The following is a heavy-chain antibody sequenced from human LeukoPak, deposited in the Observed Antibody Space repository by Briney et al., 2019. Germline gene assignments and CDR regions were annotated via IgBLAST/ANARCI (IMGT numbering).Heavy chain of an antibody. J-gene: IGHJ4*02. D-gene: IGHD6-13*01. CDR3: AKDRVGSSSWYPYYFDY. Sequence: PGGSLRLSCAASGFTFSDYHMSWVRQAPEKGLEWVSAISGSGGSTYYADSVKGRFTISRDNSKNTLYLQMNSLRAEDTAVYYCAKDRVGSSSWYPYYFDYWGQGTLVTVSS. V-gene: IGHV3-23*01. CDR2: ISGSGGST. CDR1: GFTFSDYH.